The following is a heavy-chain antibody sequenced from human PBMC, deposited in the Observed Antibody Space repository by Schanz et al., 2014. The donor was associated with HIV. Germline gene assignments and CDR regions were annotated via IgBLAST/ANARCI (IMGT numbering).Heavy chain of an antibody. CDR2: IWYDGTDK. CDR1: GFTFSNAW. D-gene: IGHD3-10*01. J-gene: IGHJ3*02. CDR3: ARENPLYYYLHGGPFDI. Sequence: VQLVESGGGLVKPGGSLRLSCAASGFTFSNAWMSWARQAPGKGLEWVAVIWYDGTDKYYAGSVKGRFTISRDNSQNTMYLQMNRLRAEDTAVYYCARENPLYYYLHGGPFDIWGQGTMVTVSS. V-gene: IGHV3-33*08.